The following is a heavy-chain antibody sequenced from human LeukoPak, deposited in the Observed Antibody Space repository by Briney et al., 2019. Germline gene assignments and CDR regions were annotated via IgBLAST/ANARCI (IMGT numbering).Heavy chain of an antibody. D-gene: IGHD3-3*01. J-gene: IGHJ2*01. CDR2: INHSGST. V-gene: IGHV4-34*01. CDR3: ARMEYGDYWYFDL. Sequence: SETLSLTCAVYGGSFSGYYWSWIRQPPGKGLEWIGEINHSGSTNYNPSLKSRVTISVDTSKNQFSLKLSSVTAADTAVYYCARMEYGDYWYFDLWGRGTLVTVSS. CDR1: GGSFSGYY.